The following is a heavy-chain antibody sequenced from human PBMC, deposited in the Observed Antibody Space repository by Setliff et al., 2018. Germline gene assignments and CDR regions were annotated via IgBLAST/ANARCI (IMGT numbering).Heavy chain of an antibody. CDR1: GFTFSDYY. CDR2: ISSSSSTT. Sequence: LRLSCAASGFTFSDYYMSWIRQAPGKGLEWVSYISSSSSTTYYADSVKGRFTISRDNAKNSLYLQMNSLRAEDTAVYYCARDEDYFDTSGYPDNWGQGTLVTVSS. V-gene: IGHV3-11*04. CDR3: ARDEDYFDTSGYPDN. J-gene: IGHJ4*02. D-gene: IGHD3-22*01.